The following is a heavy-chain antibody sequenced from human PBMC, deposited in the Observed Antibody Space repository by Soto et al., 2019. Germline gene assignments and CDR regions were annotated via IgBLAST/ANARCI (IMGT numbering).Heavy chain of an antibody. CDR1: GFTFSSYA. J-gene: IGHJ6*02. V-gene: IGHV3-30-3*01. D-gene: IGHD5-12*01. CDR3: ARDKGEWLRSGATMYYYYGMDV. Sequence: GGSLRLSCAASGFTFSSYAMHWVRQAPGKGLEWVAVISYDGSNKYYADSVKGRFTISRDNSKNTLYLQMNSLRAEDTAVYYCARDKGEWLRSGATMYYYYGMDVWGQGTTVTVSS. CDR2: ISYDGSNK.